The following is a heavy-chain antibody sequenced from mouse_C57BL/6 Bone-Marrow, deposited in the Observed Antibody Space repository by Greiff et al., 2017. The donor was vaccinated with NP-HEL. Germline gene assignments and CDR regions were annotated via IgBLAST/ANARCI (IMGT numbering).Heavy chain of an antibody. Sequence: EVKLMESGGGLVQSGRSLRLSCATSGFTFSDFYMEWVRQAPGKGLEWIAASRNKANDYTTEYSASVKGRFIVSRDTSQSILYLQMNALRAEDTAIYYCARDANGPMDYWGQGTSVTVSS. V-gene: IGHV7-1*01. CDR3: ARDANGPMDY. CDR2: SRNKANDYTT. CDR1: GFTFSDFY. D-gene: IGHD1-1*01. J-gene: IGHJ4*01.